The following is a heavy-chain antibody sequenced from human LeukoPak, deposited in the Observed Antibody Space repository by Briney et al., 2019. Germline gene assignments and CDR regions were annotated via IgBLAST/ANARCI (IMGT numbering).Heavy chain of an antibody. J-gene: IGHJ4*02. CDR1: GFTLSGYW. CDR3: ARGVNGNSDY. Sequence: PGGSLRLSCAASGFTLSGYWMHWVRQAPGKGLVWVSRINTDGSSTGYADSVKGRFTISRDNARNTLNLQMNSLRAEDTAVYYCARGVNGNSDYWGQGTLVTVSS. V-gene: IGHV3-74*01. CDR2: INTDGSST. D-gene: IGHD2-8*01.